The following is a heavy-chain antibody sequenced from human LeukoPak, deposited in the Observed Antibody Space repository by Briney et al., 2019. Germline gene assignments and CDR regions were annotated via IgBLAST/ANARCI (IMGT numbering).Heavy chain of an antibody. CDR2: IYYSGST. J-gene: IGHJ5*02. CDR1: GGSISSSSYY. CDR3: ARLSGRYYYDSSGYYDPNWFDP. D-gene: IGHD3-22*01. Sequence: SETLSLTCTVSGGSISSSSYYWGWIRQPPGRGLEWIGSIYYSGSTYYNPSLKSRVTISVDTSKNQFSLKLSSVTAADTAVYYCARLSGRYYYDSSGYYDPNWFDPWGQGTLVTVSS. V-gene: IGHV4-39*01.